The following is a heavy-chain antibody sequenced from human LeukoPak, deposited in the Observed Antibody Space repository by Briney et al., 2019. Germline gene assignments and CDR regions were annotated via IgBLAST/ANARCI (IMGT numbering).Heavy chain of an antibody. D-gene: IGHD5-18*01. CDR3: ARVGDTAMVYDAFGI. Sequence: ASVKVSCKASGYTFTSYAMHWVRQAPGQRLEWMGWINAGNGNTKYSQKFQGRVTITRDTSASTAYMELSSLRSEDTAVYYCARVGDTAMVYDAFGIWGQGTMVTVSS. CDR2: INAGNGNT. V-gene: IGHV1-3*01. CDR1: GYTFTSYA. J-gene: IGHJ3*02.